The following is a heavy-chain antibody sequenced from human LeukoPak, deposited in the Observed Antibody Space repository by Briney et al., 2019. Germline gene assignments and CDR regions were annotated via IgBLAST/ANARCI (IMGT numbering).Heavy chain of an antibody. CDR2: IYYSGST. CDR1: GGSMGSYY. J-gene: IGHJ1*01. Sequence: SETLSLTCTVSGGSMGSYYWSWIRQPPGKGLEWIGYIYYSGSTNYNPSLKSRVSISVDTSKNQFSLNLRSVTAADTAVYYCATTWAASGAQYFQHWGQGTLVTVSS. V-gene: IGHV4-59*01. CDR3: ATTWAASGAQYFQH. D-gene: IGHD2-15*01.